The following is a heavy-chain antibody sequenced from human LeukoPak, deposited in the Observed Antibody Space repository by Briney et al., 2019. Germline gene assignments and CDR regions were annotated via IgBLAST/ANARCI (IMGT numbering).Heavy chain of an antibody. D-gene: IGHD1-26*01. V-gene: IGHV3-15*01. CDR1: GFTFSRYW. CDR2: IKSKTDGGTT. J-gene: IGHJ4*02. Sequence: GGSLRLSCAASGFTFSRYWMTWVRQAPGKGLEWVGRIKSKTDGGTTDYAAPVKGRFTISRDDSKNTLYLQMNSLKTEDTAVYYCTTDSGSGSPDYWGQGTLVTVSS. CDR3: TTDSGSGSPDY.